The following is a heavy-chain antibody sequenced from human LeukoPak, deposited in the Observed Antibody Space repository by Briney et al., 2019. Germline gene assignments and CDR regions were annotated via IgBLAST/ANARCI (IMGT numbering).Heavy chain of an antibody. D-gene: IGHD3-3*01. CDR2: INPSGGST. CDR1: GYTFTSYY. CDR3: ASPSYYDFWSGYYPLDY. V-gene: IGHV1-46*01. J-gene: IGHJ4*02. Sequence: ASVKVSCKASGYTFTSYYMHWVRRAPGQGLEWMGIINPSGGSTSYAQKFQGRVTMTRDTSTSTVYMELSSLRSEDTAVYYCASPSYYDFWSGYYPLDYWGQGTLVTVSS.